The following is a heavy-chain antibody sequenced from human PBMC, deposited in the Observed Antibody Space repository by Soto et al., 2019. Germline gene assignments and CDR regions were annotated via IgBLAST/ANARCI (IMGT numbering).Heavy chain of an antibody. J-gene: IGHJ5*02. CDR3: ARVRYRYNWNDPDWFDP. Sequence: ASVKVSCKASGYTLTSYAMHWVRQAPGQRLEWMGWINAGNGNTKYSQKFQGRVTITRDTSASTAYMELSSLRSEDTAVYYCARVRYRYNWNDPDWFDPWGQGTLVTVSS. CDR1: GYTLTSYA. V-gene: IGHV1-3*01. D-gene: IGHD1-1*01. CDR2: INAGNGNT.